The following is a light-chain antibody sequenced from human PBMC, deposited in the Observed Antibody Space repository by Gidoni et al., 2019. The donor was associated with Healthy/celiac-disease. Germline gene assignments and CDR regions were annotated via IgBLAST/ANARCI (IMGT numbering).Light chain of an antibody. Sequence: EIVLTQSPGTLSVSPGERATLSCRASQSVSSSYLAWYQQKPGQAPRLLIYGASSRATGIPDRFSGSGSGTDFTLTISRLEPEDFAVYYCQQYGSSPALTFXGXTKVEIK. CDR1: QSVSSSY. CDR2: GAS. V-gene: IGKV3-20*01. J-gene: IGKJ4*01. CDR3: QQYGSSPALT.